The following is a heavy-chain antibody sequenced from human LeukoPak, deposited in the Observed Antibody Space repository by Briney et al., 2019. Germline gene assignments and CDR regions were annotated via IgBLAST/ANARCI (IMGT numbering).Heavy chain of an antibody. D-gene: IGHD2-21*01. Sequence: GGSLRLSCLASGFTFSRYWMSWVRQAPGKGLEWVANIDQDGSEKYYVGSVKGRFTISRDNAKNSVFLQMNSVRAEDTAVYYCATEEFLDNWGPGTMVTVSS. CDR3: ATEEFLDN. J-gene: IGHJ3*02. CDR2: IDQDGSEK. V-gene: IGHV3-7*03. CDR1: GFTFSRYW.